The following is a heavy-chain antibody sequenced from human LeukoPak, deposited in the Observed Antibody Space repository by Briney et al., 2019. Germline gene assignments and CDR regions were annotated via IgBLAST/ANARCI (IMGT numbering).Heavy chain of an antibody. V-gene: IGHV3-74*01. J-gene: IGHJ6*02. CDR2: INSDGSST. D-gene: IGHD5-12*01. Sequence: GGSLRLSCAASGFTFSSYWMHWVRQAPGKGLVWVSRINSDGSSTSYADSVKGRFTISRDNAKNTLYLQMNSLRAEDTAVYYCASIRSGYDSALDDYYYGMDVWGQGTTVTVSS. CDR3: ASIRSGYDSALDDYYYGMDV. CDR1: GFTFSSYW.